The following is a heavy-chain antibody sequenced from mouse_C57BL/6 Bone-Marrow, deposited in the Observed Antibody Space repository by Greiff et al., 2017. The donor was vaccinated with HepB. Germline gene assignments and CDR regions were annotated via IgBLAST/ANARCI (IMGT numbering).Heavy chain of an antibody. D-gene: IGHD1-1*01. Sequence: EVKLEESGGGLVQPGGSMKLSCVASGFTFSNYWMNWVRQSPEKGLEWVAQIRLKSDNYATHYAESVKGRFTISRDDSKSSVYLQMNNLRAEDTGIYYCTGITTVVAHYAMDYWGQGTSVTVSS. CDR1: GFTFSNYW. J-gene: IGHJ4*01. CDR3: TGITTVVAHYAMDY. V-gene: IGHV6-3*01. CDR2: IRLKSDNYAT.